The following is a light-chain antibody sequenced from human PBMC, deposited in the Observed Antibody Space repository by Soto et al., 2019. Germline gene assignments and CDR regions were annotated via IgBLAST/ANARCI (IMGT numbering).Light chain of an antibody. CDR2: DTS. CDR1: QSVGGSS. V-gene: IGKV3-20*01. CDR3: QQYRSWPRT. J-gene: IGKJ1*01. Sequence: ETVLTQSPGTLSLSPGERATVSCRASQSVGGSSLAWYQQRPGQAPRLLIYDTSKRATGIPDRFSGSGSGTDFTLTISRLEPEDFAVYYCQQYRSWPRTFGQGT.